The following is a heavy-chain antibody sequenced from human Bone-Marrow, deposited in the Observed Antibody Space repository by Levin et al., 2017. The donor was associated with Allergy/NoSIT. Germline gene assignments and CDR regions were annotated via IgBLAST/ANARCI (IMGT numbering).Heavy chain of an antibody. Sequence: GESLKISCAASGFTFSNYWMDWVRQTPGKGLVWVSRIDRDGSGTYYADSVKGRFTISRDNAKNTLYLHMNSLRAEDTAVYYCTRDEGPIITFRGYHYWGRGTLV. J-gene: IGHJ2*01. CDR2: IDRDGSGT. CDR1: GFTFSNYW. CDR3: TRDEGPIITFRGYHY. D-gene: IGHD3-16*01. V-gene: IGHV3-74*01.